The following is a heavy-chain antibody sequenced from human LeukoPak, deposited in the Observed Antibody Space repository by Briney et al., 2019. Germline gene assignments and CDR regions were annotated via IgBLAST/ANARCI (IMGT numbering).Heavy chain of an antibody. CDR2: INSDGSST. Sequence: GGSLRLSCAASGFTFSNYWMHWVRQAPGKGLVWVSRINSDGSSTSYADSVKGRFTISRDNAKNTLYLQMNSLRVEDTAVYYCARDYGRSRDYGMDVWGPGTTVTVSS. D-gene: IGHD3-10*01. CDR3: ARDYGRSRDYGMDV. V-gene: IGHV3-74*01. CDR1: GFTFSNYW. J-gene: IGHJ6*02.